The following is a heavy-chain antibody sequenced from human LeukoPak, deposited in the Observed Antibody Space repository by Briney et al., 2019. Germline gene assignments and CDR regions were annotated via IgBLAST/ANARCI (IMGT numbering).Heavy chain of an antibody. CDR3: SRSRRVLCTGACYSFDY. V-gene: IGHV3-49*03. CDR1: GFTFGDYG. D-gene: IGHD2-21*01. J-gene: IGHJ4*02. CDR2: IRSKTYGGAT. Sequence: GGSLRLSCTASGFTFGDYGMSWFRQAPGKGLEWVGFIRSKTYGGATEYAASVKDRFTILRDDSKSIVYLQMNGLKTEDTGVYYCSRSRRVLCTGACYSFDYWGQGTLVAVSS.